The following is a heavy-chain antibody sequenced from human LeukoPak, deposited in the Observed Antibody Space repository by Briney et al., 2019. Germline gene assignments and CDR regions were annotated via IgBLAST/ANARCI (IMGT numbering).Heavy chain of an antibody. D-gene: IGHD3-3*01. CDR1: GYTFTSYD. J-gene: IGHJ4*02. V-gene: IGHV1-8*01. CDR2: MNPNSGNT. Sequence: ASVKVSCKASGYTFTSYDINWVRQATGQGLEWMGWMNPNSGNTGYAQKFQGRVTMTRNTSISTAYMELNSLRVEDTAVYYCARSERFLEWLWYFDSWGQGTLVTVSS. CDR3: ARSERFLEWLWYFDS.